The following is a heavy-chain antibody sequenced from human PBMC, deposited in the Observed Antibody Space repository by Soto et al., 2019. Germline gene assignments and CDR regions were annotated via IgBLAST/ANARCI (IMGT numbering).Heavy chain of an antibody. J-gene: IGHJ4*02. Sequence: GGSLRLSCVTSRFSFNTFAMSWVRQAPGKGLEWVSAINGGGENTYYADSVKGRFTISRDNSKSTLYLQMDSLRAEDTAVYYCAKVSGGSCYDWGQGTLVTVSS. V-gene: IGHV3-23*01. CDR1: RFSFNTFA. CDR3: AKVSGGSCYD. CDR2: INGGGENT. D-gene: IGHD2-15*01.